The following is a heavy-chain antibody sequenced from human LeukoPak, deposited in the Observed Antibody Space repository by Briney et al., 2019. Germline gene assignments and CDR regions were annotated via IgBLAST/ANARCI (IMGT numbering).Heavy chain of an antibody. Sequence: SETLSLTCAVYGGSFSGYYWSWIRQPPGKGLEWTGEINHSGSTNYNPSLKSRVTISVDTSKNQFSLKLSSVAAADTAVYYCASKAWKVGATWYLIWGQGTMVTVSS. D-gene: IGHD1-26*01. CDR2: INHSGST. J-gene: IGHJ3*02. V-gene: IGHV4-34*01. CDR1: GGSFSGYY. CDR3: ASKAWKVGATWYLI.